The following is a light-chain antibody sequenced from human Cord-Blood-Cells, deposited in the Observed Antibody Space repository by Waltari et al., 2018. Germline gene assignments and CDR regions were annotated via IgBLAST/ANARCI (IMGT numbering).Light chain of an antibody. CDR3: QQSYSTHLT. CDR2: AAS. J-gene: IGKJ4*01. V-gene: IGKV1-39*01. CDR1: QSISSN. Sequence: DIQITQSPSSLSASVGDRVTITCRASQSISSNLNWYQQKPGKAPKLLIYAASSLQSGVPSRFSGSGSGTDFTLTISSLQPEDFATYYCQQSYSTHLTFGGGTKVEIK.